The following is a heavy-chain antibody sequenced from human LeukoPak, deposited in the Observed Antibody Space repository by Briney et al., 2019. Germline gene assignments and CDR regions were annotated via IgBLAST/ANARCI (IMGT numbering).Heavy chain of an antibody. V-gene: IGHV1-2*02. Sequence: GASVKVSCKASGYTFTGYYMHWVRQAPGQGLEWMGWIDPNSGGTNYTLKFQGRVTMTRDTSISTAYMELSRLTSDDTAFYYCARCPYYYDSSGYHRGEYFQHWGQGTLVTVSS. CDR2: IDPNSGGT. D-gene: IGHD3-22*01. CDR1: GYTFTGYY. J-gene: IGHJ1*01. CDR3: ARCPYYYDSSGYHRGEYFQH.